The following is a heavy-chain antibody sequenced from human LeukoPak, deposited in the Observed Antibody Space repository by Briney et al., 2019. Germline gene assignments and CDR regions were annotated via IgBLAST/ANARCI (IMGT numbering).Heavy chain of an antibody. CDR1: GGSFSGYY. CDR2: INHSGST. J-gene: IGHJ4*02. D-gene: IGHD6-13*01. V-gene: IGHV4-34*01. Sequence: SETLSLTCAVYGGSFSGYYWSWIRQPPGKGLEWIGEINHSGSTNYNPSLKSRVTISVDTSKNQFSLKLSSVTAADTAVYYCARQYSSSWYKWLRARANSQYFDYWGQGTLVTVSS. CDR3: ARQYSSSWYKWLRARANSQYFDY.